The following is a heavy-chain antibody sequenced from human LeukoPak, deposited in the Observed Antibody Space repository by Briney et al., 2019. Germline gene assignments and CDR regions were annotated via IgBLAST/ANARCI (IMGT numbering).Heavy chain of an antibody. V-gene: IGHV1-69*01. CDR3: AGVATVTANAPLRH. D-gene: IGHD4-17*01. CDR1: GGTFSSYA. CDR2: IIPIFGTA. Sequence: SVKVSCKASGGTFSSYAISWVRQAPGQGLEWMGGIIPIFGTANYAQKFQGRVTITADESTSTAYMELSSLRSEDTAVYYCAGVATVTANAPLRHWGQGTLVTVSS. J-gene: IGHJ1*01.